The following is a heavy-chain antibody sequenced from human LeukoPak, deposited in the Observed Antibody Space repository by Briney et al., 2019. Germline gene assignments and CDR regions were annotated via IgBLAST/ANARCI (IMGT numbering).Heavy chain of an antibody. D-gene: IGHD6-13*01. Sequence: SETLSLTCTVSGGSISSYYWSWIRQPAGKGLEWIGRIYTSGSTNYNPSLKSRVTMPVDTSKNHFSLKLSSVTAADTAVYYCARDLVAAAGGYFDYWGQGTLVTVSS. CDR1: GGSISSYY. CDR3: ARDLVAAAGGYFDY. V-gene: IGHV4-4*07. J-gene: IGHJ4*02. CDR2: IYTSGST.